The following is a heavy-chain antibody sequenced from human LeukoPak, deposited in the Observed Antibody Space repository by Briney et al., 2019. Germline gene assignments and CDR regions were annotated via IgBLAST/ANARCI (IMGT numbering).Heavy chain of an antibody. CDR3: ARELVAAGVFDY. CDR1: GFTVSTKY. CDR2: VYFGGDT. D-gene: IGHD6-13*01. Sequence: GGSLRLSCVVYGFTVSTKYMSWVRQAPGKGLEWVSVVYFGGDTYYADSVKNRFTISTDGPRNTLYLQMNGLRAEDTAIYYCARELVAAGVFDYWGQGTRVTVSS. J-gene: IGHJ4*02. V-gene: IGHV3-66*01.